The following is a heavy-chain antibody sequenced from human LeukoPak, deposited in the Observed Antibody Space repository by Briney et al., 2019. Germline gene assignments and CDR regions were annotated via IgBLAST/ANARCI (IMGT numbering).Heavy chain of an antibody. D-gene: IGHD6-13*01. Sequence: PGGSLRLSCAASGFTFSSYAMSWVRQAPGKGLEWVSAISGSGGSTYYADSVKGRFTISRDNSKNTLYLQMNSLRAEDTALYYCAKVDTIAAAGTSDYWGQGTLVTVSS. CDR3: AKVDTIAAAGTSDY. CDR2: ISGSGGST. CDR1: GFTFSSYA. V-gene: IGHV3-23*01. J-gene: IGHJ4*02.